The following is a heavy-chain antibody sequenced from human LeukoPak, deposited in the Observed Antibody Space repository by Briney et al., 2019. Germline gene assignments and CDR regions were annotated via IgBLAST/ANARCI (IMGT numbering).Heavy chain of an antibody. Sequence: GGSLRLSCAASGFTFSSYEMYWVRQAPGKGLECVSYITSSGNTIYYADSVKGRFTISRDDAKYSLYLQMNSLRAEDTAVYYCVRGRYCSGGTCYPSYDYWGQGTLVTVSS. D-gene: IGHD2-15*01. J-gene: IGHJ4*02. V-gene: IGHV3-48*03. CDR3: VRGRYCSGGTCYPSYDY. CDR1: GFTFSSYE. CDR2: ITSSGNTI.